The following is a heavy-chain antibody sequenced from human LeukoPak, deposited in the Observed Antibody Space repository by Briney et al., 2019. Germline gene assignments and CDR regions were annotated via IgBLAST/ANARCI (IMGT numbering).Heavy chain of an antibody. CDR1: GYTFTSYG. D-gene: IGHD3-10*01. V-gene: IGHV1-18*01. Sequence: ASVKVSCKASGYTFTSYGISWVRQAPGQGLEWMGWISAYNGNTNYAQKLQSRVTMTTDTSTSTAYMELRSLRSDDTAVYHCATDLGRYYYGSGSYYRRYYMDVWGKGTTVTVSS. CDR3: ATDLGRYYYGSGSYYRRYYMDV. CDR2: ISAYNGNT. J-gene: IGHJ6*03.